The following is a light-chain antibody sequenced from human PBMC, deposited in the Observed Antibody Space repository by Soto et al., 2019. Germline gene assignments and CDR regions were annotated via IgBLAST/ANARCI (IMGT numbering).Light chain of an antibody. J-gene: IGLJ3*02. CDR2: ANS. CDR1: SSNFGAGYD. Sequence: QSVLTQPPSVSGAPGQTVTISCSGTSSNFGAGYDAHWYQQLPGTAPKLLFYANSNRPSGVPDRFSGSKSGTSASLAITGLQAEDEADYYCQSYDNSLSGSRVFGGGTKLTVL. V-gene: IGLV1-40*01. CDR3: QSYDNSLSGSRV.